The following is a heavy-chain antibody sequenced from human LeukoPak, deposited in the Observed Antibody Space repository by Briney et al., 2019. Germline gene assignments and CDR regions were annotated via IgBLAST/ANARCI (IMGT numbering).Heavy chain of an antibody. CDR1: GYTFTSYG. Sequence: ASVKVSCKASGYTFTSYGISWVRQAPGQGLEWMGWISAYNGNTNYAQKLQGRVTMTTDTSTSTAYMELRSLRSDDTAVYYCARFAGYSSNWYNLDYWGQGTLVTVSS. V-gene: IGHV1-18*01. CDR2: ISAYNGNT. D-gene: IGHD6-13*01. J-gene: IGHJ4*02. CDR3: ARFAGYSSNWYNLDY.